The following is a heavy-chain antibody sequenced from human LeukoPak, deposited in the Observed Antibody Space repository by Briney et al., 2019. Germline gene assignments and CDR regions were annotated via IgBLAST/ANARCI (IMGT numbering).Heavy chain of an antibody. D-gene: IGHD3-10*02. J-gene: IGHJ6*04. V-gene: IGHV3-11*04. Sequence: LSLTCSVSGGSISSYYWSWIRQPPGKGLEWIAYLSSSGSAFSYADSVKGRFTISRDNAKNSLYLQMNSLRAEDTAVYYCAELGITMIGGVWGKGTTVTISS. CDR2: LSSSGSAF. CDR3: AELGITMIGGV. CDR1: GGSISSYY.